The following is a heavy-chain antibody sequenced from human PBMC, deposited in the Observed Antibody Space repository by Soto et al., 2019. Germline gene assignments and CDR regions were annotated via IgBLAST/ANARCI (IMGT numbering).Heavy chain of an antibody. J-gene: IGHJ4*02. V-gene: IGHV2-70*04. CDR2: IDWDDDK. CDR3: ARMFHCSGGTCPFDY. D-gene: IGHD2-15*01. Sequence: GPTLVNPTQTLTLTCTFSGFSLSTSGMRVSWIRQPPGKALEWLARIDWDDDKFYNTSLKTRLTISKDSSKNQVVLTMTNMDPVDTATYYCARMFHCSGGTCPFDYWGQGALVTVPS. CDR1: GFSLSTSGMR.